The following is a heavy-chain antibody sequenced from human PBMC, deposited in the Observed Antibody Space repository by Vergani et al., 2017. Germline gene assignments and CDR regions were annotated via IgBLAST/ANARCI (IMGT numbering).Heavy chain of an antibody. Sequence: QVQLVQSGAEVKKPGSSVKVSCKASGGTFTSYAISWVRQAPGQGLEWMGGIIPIFGTANYAQKFQGRVTITADKSTSTAYMELRSLRSDDTAVYYCARSPIVVGWDFDYWGQGTLVTVSS. CDR2: IIPIFGTA. J-gene: IGHJ4*02. D-gene: IGHD3-22*01. V-gene: IGHV1-69*06. CDR3: ARSPIVVGWDFDY. CDR1: GGTFTSYA.